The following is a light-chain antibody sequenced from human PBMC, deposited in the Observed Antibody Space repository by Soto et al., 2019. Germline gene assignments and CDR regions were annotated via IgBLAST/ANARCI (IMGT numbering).Light chain of an antibody. CDR3: QQRSNWPIT. J-gene: IGKJ5*01. CDR2: GAS. CDR1: QSISSN. V-gene: IGKV3-11*01. Sequence: EIVLTQSPGILSLSPGERASLSCGASQSISSNLAWYQQKPGQAPRLLIYGASTRATGIPARFSGSGSGTEFTLTIGSLEPEDFAIYYCQQRSNWPITFGQGTRLEIK.